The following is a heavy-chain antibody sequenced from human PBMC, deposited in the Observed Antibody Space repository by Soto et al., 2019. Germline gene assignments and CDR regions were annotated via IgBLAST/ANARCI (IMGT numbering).Heavy chain of an antibody. V-gene: IGHV3-30*03. J-gene: IGHJ4*02. CDR3: HIWFGELSLFDY. D-gene: IGHD3-10*01. CDR1: GFTFSSYG. CDR2: ISYDGSNK. Sequence: QVQLVESGGGVVQPGRSLRLSCAASGFTFSSYGMHWVRQAPGKGLEWVAVISYDGSNKYYADSVKGRFTISRDNSKNTLSLQMNSLRAEDTAVYYCHIWFGELSLFDYWGQGTLVTVSS.